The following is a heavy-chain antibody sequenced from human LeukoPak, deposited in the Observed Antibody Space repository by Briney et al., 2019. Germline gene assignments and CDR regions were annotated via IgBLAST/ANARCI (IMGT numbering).Heavy chain of an antibody. Sequence: SETLSLXCTASGGSISSYHWIWIRQPAGKGLEWIGRINSNGGTVYNPSLKSRATMSLDMTNNQFSLKLSSVTAADTAVYYCARDRGLDGSDQLDSWGPGTLVTVSS. V-gene: IGHV4-4*07. CDR1: GGSISSYH. D-gene: IGHD3-10*01. CDR3: ARDRGLDGSDQLDS. CDR2: INSNGGT. J-gene: IGHJ5*01.